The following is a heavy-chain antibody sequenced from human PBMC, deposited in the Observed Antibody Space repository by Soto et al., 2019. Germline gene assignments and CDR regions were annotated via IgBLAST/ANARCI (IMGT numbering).Heavy chain of an antibody. CDR1: GFTFSTYW. V-gene: IGHV3-74*01. D-gene: IGHD5-12*01. CDR2: INSDGSTT. J-gene: IGHJ5*02. CDR3: AGGVATLLA. Sequence: EVQLVESGGGLVQPGGSLRLSCAASGFTFSTYWMHWVRQVPGKGLVWVSRINSDGSTTSYADSVKGRFTISRDNAKNTLFLQMNSLRAEDTAVYYWAGGVATLLAWGQGTLFTVSS.